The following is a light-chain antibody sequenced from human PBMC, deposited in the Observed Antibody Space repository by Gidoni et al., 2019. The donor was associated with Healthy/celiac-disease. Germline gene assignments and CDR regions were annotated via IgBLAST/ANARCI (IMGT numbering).Light chain of an antibody. CDR1: QSISSW. J-gene: IGKJ1*01. Sequence: DIQMTQSPSTLSASVGDRVTITCRASQSISSWLAWYQQKPGKAPKPPIYKASTLESGVPSRFSGSGSGTEVTLTISSLQPDDFATYYCQQYNSYPWTFGQGTKVEIK. V-gene: IGKV1-5*03. CDR2: KAS. CDR3: QQYNSYPWT.